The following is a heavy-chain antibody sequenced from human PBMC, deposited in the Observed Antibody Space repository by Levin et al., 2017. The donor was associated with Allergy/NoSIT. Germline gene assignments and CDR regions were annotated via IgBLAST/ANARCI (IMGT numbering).Heavy chain of an antibody. CDR3: AKDLSGSYYYYGMDV. J-gene: IGHJ6*02. CDR2: TSFDGVNK. V-gene: IGHV3-30*18. D-gene: IGHD1-26*01. Sequence: PGGSLRLSCAASGFSFSSYAMHWVRQAPGKGLEWVAVTSFDGVNKDYADSVKGRFTISRDNSNNTLYLQMKSLRPEDTAVYYCAKDLSGSYYYYGMDVWGQGTTVTVSS. CDR1: GFSFSSYA.